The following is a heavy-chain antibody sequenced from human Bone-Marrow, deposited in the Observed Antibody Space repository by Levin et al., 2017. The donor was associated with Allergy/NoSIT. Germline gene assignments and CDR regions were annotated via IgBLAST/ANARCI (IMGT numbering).Heavy chain of an antibody. CDR2: IDTGGDT. CDR1: GFTFKNYD. Sequence: SCAVSGFTFKNYDMHWVRQPTGKGLEWVSAIDTGGDTYYPGSVKGRFTISRENGKKSVYLQMNSLRAGDTAVYYCARAASRYDILSGHFGFDIWGQGTTVTVSS. J-gene: IGHJ3*02. CDR3: ARAASRYDILSGHFGFDI. V-gene: IGHV3-13*04. D-gene: IGHD3-9*01.